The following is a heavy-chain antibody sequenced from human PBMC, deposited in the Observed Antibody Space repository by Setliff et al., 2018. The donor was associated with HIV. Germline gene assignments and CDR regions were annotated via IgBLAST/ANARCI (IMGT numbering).Heavy chain of an antibody. J-gene: IGHJ6*03. Sequence: PSETLSLTCTVSGGSISSGGYYWSWIRQHPGKGLEWIGYIYYSGSTYYNPSLKSRVTISVDTSKNQFSLKLSSVTAADMAVYYCARGLGGSRFYYYYYYYMDVWGKGTTVTVSS. CDR3: ARGLGGSRFYYYYYYYMDV. CDR1: GGSISSGGYY. V-gene: IGHV4-31*03. CDR2: IYYSGST. D-gene: IGHD3-16*01.